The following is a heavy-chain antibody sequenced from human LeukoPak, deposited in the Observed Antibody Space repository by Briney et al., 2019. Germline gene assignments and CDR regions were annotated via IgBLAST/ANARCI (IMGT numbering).Heavy chain of an antibody. V-gene: IGHV4-31*03. D-gene: IGHD3-22*01. CDR1: GGSISSGGYY. CDR3: ARVISGYYYKMDY. Sequence: SETLSLTCTVSGGSISSGGYYWSWIRQHPGRGLEGIGYIYYSGSTYYNPSLKSRVTISVDTSKNQFSLKLSSVTAADTAIYYCARVISGYYYKMDYWGQGTLVTVSS. J-gene: IGHJ4*02. CDR2: IYYSGST.